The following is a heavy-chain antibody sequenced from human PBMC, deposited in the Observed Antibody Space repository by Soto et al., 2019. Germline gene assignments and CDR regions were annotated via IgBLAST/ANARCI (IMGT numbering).Heavy chain of an antibody. Sequence: ASVKVSCKASGGTFSSYAISWVRQAPGQGLEWMGGIIPIFGTANYAQKFQGRVTITADESTSTAYMELSSLRSEDTAVYYCAREAEYSSGWYYFDYWGQGTLVTVSS. CDR3: AREAEYSSGWYYFDY. CDR2: IIPIFGTA. V-gene: IGHV1-69*13. J-gene: IGHJ4*02. CDR1: GGTFSSYA. D-gene: IGHD6-19*01.